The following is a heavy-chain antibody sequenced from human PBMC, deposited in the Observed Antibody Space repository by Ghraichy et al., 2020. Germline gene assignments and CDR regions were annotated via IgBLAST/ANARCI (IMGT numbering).Heavy chain of an antibody. Sequence: GESLRLSCVGSGFTFSAYSMNWVRQSPGKGLEWVSHISSSSRNKFYADSVKGRFTISRDNAQNSLYLQMNSLRDEDTAVYYCARASTVVRFFYYDGMDVWGQGTTVTVSS. CDR2: ISSSSRNK. CDR1: GFTFSAYS. V-gene: IGHV3-48*02. D-gene: IGHD4-23*01. CDR3: ARASTVVRFFYYDGMDV. J-gene: IGHJ6*02.